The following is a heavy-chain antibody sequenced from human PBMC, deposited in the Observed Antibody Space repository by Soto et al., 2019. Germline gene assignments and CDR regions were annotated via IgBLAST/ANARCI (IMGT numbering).Heavy chain of an antibody. CDR2: INHSGST. J-gene: IGHJ5*02. D-gene: IGHD1-1*01. CDR1: GGSLSGHY. V-gene: IGHV4-34*02. Sequence: QVQLQQWGAGLLKPSETLSLTCAVYGGSLSGHYWSWICQPPGKGLEWIGEINHSGSTTYNPSLKSRVTISVDTSKNQFSLKLSSVTAADTAVYYCARGALFPYGTSDPWGQGTLVTVSS. CDR3: ARGALFPYGTSDP.